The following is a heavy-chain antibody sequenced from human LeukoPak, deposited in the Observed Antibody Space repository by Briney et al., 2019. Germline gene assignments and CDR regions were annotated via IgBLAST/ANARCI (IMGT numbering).Heavy chain of an antibody. CDR1: GGSISSHY. D-gene: IGHD3-22*01. Sequence: PSETLSLTCTVSGGSISSHYWSWIRQPPGKGLEWIGYIYYSGSTNYNPSLKSRVTISVDTSKNQFSLKLSSVTAADTAVYYCARGPHLIDYYDSTEPDYWGQGTLVTVSS. CDR2: IYYSGST. J-gene: IGHJ4*02. V-gene: IGHV4-59*11. CDR3: ARGPHLIDYYDSTEPDY.